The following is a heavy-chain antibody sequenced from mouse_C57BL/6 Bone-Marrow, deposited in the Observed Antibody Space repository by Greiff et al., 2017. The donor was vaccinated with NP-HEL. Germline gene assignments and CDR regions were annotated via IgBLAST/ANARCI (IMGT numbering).Heavy chain of an antibody. CDR3: AMRPIYYYGSSDWYFDV. Sequence: EVKLQESGPSLVRPSQTLSLTCTVTGFSINSDCYWIWIRQFPGNKLEYIGYTFYSGITYYNPSLESRPYITRDTSKNQFSLKLSSVTTEDTATYYCAMRPIYYYGSSDWYFDVWGTGTTVTVSS. CDR2: TFYSGIT. V-gene: IGHV3-3*01. D-gene: IGHD1-1*01. CDR1: GFSINSDCY. J-gene: IGHJ1*03.